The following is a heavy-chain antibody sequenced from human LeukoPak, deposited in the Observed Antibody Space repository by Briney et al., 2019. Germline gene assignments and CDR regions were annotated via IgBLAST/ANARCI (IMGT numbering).Heavy chain of an antibody. Sequence: PGRSLRLSCAASGFTFSSYWMHWVRQVPGKGLVWVARINPGGSSITYADSVKGRLTISRDNAKNTLYLQMDSLRAEDTGVYYCARSSQADDYWGQGTLVTVSS. D-gene: IGHD6-13*01. J-gene: IGHJ4*02. CDR2: INPGGSSI. CDR1: GFTFSSYW. CDR3: ARSSQADDY. V-gene: IGHV3-74*01.